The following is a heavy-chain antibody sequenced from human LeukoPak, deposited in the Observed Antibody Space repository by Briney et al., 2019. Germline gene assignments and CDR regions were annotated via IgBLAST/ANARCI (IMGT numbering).Heavy chain of an antibody. Sequence: GGSLRLSCAASGFTFSSYAMHWVRQAPGKGLEWVAVISYDGSNKYYADSVKGRFTISRDNSKNTLHLQMNSLRAEDTAVYYCARPRDGSGSYTPHPDYWGQGTLVTVSS. CDR3: ARPRDGSGSYTPHPDY. V-gene: IGHV3-30-3*01. CDR1: GFTFSSYA. J-gene: IGHJ4*02. D-gene: IGHD3-10*01. CDR2: ISYDGSNK.